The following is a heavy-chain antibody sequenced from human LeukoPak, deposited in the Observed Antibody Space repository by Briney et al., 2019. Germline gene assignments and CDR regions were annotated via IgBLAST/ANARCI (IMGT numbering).Heavy chain of an antibody. CDR3: AKCILTGYYKGYMDV. CDR1: GFTVSSNY. V-gene: IGHV3-53*01. J-gene: IGHJ6*03. CDR2: IYRGGST. Sequence: GGSLRLSCAASGFTVSSNYMSWVRQAPGKGLEWVSVIYRGGSTYYADSVKGRFTISRDNSKNSLYLQMNSLRAEDTAVYYCAKCILTGYYKGYMDVWGKGTTVTISS. D-gene: IGHD3-9*01.